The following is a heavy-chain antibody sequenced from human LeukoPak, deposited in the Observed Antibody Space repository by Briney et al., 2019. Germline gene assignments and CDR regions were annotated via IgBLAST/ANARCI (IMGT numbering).Heavy chain of an antibody. CDR3: ARHVGFITMVRGVINNNWFDP. V-gene: IGHV4-39*07. Sequence: SETLSLTCRVSGGSITSSNYYWGWLRQPPGKGLEWIGTIHYSGSIYYNPSLKSRVTISADTSKNQFSLKVTSVTAADTAVYYCARHVGFITMVRGVINNNWFDPWGQGTLVTVSS. D-gene: IGHD3-10*01. CDR2: IHYSGSI. CDR1: GGSITSSNYY. J-gene: IGHJ5*02.